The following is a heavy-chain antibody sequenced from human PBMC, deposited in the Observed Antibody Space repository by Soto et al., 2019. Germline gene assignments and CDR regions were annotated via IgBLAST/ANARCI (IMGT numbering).Heavy chain of an antibody. V-gene: IGHV1-18*01. CDR3: ARVAITLVRGVSFYYYYGMDV. D-gene: IGHD3-10*01. CDR1: GYTFTSYG. CDR2: ISAYNGNT. Sequence: QVQLVQSGAEVKKPGASVKVSCKASGYTFTSYGISWVRQAPGQGLEWRGWISAYNGNTNYAQKLQGRVTMTTDTSTSTAYMELRSLRSDDTAVYYCARVAITLVRGVSFYYYYGMDVWGQGTTVTVSS. J-gene: IGHJ6*02.